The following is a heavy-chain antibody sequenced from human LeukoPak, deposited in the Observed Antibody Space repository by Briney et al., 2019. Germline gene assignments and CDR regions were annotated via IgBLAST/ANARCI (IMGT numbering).Heavy chain of an antibody. J-gene: IGHJ6*02. CDR1: EFTFSSYA. D-gene: IGHD5-18*01. CDR2: ISYDGSNK. V-gene: IGHV3-30-3*01. Sequence: PGGSLRLSCAASEFTFSSYAMHWVRQAPGKGLEWVAVISYDGSNKYYADSVKGRFTISRDNSKNTLYLQMNSLRAEDTAVYYCARVVDTAMVIYYYYYGMDVWGQGTTVTVSS. CDR3: ARVVDTAMVIYYYYYGMDV.